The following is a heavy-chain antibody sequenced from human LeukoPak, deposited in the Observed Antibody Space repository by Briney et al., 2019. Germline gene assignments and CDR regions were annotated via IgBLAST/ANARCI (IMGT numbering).Heavy chain of an antibody. J-gene: IGHJ6*03. Sequence: SVKVSCKASGGTFSSYAISWVRQAPGQGLEWMGGIIPIFGAANYAQKFQGRVTITTDESTSTAYMELSSLRSEDTAVYYCARVAFIAARLPYYYYMDVWGKGTTVTVSS. D-gene: IGHD6-6*01. CDR1: GGTFSSYA. V-gene: IGHV1-69*05. CDR2: IIPIFGAA. CDR3: ARVAFIAARLPYYYYMDV.